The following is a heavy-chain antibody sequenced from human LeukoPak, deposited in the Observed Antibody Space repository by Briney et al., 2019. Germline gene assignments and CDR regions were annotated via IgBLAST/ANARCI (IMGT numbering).Heavy chain of an antibody. CDR1: GDSASSNSVT. J-gene: IGHJ5*02. CDR2: TYYRSTWYN. CDR3: ARRLTQYDCFDP. V-gene: IGHV6-1*01. D-gene: IGHD2-2*01. Sequence: SQTLSLTCAISGDSASSNSVTWNWIRQSPSRGLEWLGRTYYRSTWYNDYAVSVRGRITVNPDTSKNQFSLHLNSVTPEDTAVYYCARRLTQYDCFDPWGQGILDTVPS.